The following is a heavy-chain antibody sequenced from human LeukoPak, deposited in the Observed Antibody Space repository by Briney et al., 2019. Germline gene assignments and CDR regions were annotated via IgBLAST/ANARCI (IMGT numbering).Heavy chain of an antibody. D-gene: IGHD1-26*01. CDR2: INHSGST. CDR3: ARSRGSYFSWFDP. V-gene: IGHV4-34*01. J-gene: IGHJ5*02. CDR1: GGSFSGYY. Sequence: PSETLSLTCAVYGGSFSGYYWSWIRQPPGEGLEWIGEINHSGSTNYNPSLKSRVTISVDTSKNQFSLKLSSVTAADTVVYYCARSRGSYFSWFDPWGQGTLVTVSS.